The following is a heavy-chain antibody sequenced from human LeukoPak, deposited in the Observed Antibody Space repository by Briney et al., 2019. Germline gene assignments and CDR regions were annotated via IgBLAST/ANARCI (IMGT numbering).Heavy chain of an antibody. D-gene: IGHD6-19*01. CDR1: GGSFRGYY. CDR3: ARVPASGWFFDY. V-gene: IGHV4-34*01. Sequence: PSETLSLTCAVYGGSFRGYYWSWIRQPPGKGLEWIGEINHSGSTTYNPSLKSRVTISVDTSKNQFSLKLSSVTAADTAVYYCARVPASGWFFDYWGQGTLVTVSS. CDR2: INHSGST. J-gene: IGHJ4*02.